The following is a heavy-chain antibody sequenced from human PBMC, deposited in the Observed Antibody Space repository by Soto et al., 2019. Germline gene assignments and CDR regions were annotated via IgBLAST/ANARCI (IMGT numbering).Heavy chain of an antibody. CDR2: ISAYNGNT. D-gene: IGHD2-15*01. CDR3: ARVVVAATRLSLAFDI. CDR1: GYTFTSYG. V-gene: IGHV1-18*01. Sequence: ASVKVSCKASGYTFTSYGISWVRQAPGQGLEWMGWISAYNGNTNYAQKLQGRVTMTTDTSTSTAYMELRSLRSDDTAVYYCARVVVAATRLSLAFDISGQGTMVTVSS. J-gene: IGHJ3*02.